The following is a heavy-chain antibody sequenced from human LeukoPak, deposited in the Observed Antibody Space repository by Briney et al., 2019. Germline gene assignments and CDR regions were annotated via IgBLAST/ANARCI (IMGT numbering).Heavy chain of an antibody. CDR1: GYTFTSYL. D-gene: IGHD3-10*02. CDR2: FYPGDFDT. CDR3: ARHSSYVRGVFVDY. J-gene: IGHJ4*02. Sequence: ASVKASCKASGYTFTSYLMHWVRRMPGKGLGGWGVFYPGDFDTSNNTSFQAQGTISPDKSISTAYQQWSSLQASDTAMYYCARHSSYVRGVFVDYWGQGTLVTVSS. V-gene: IGHV5-51*01.